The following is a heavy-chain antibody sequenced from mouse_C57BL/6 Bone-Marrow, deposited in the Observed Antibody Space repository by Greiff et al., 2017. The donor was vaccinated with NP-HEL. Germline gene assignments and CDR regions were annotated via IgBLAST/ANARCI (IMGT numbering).Heavy chain of an antibody. D-gene: IGHD1-1*01. CDR3: TSGITTVVAGDYAMDY. CDR1: GFTFSSYA. J-gene: IGHJ4*01. CDR2: ISSGGDYI. V-gene: IGHV5-9-1*02. Sequence: EVQLQESGEGLVKPGGSLKLSCAASGFTFSSYAMSWVRQTPEKRLEWVAYISSGGDYIYYADTVKGRFTISRDNARNTLYLQMSSLKSEDTAMYYCTSGITTVVAGDYAMDYWGQGTSVTVSS.